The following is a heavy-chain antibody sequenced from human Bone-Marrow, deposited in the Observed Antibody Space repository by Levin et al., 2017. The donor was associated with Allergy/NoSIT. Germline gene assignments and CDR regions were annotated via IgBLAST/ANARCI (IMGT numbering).Heavy chain of an antibody. J-gene: IGHJ3*02. CDR3: AWAWAETAADTVDI. Sequence: ASVKVSCKASGYSFTNFGLSWVRQAPGQGLEWMGWISPYNGDTHYAQKFQGRVTMTTDTSTSTAYMDLRSLIADDTAVYYCAWAWAETAADTVDIWGQGTMVAVSS. V-gene: IGHV1-18*01. D-gene: IGHD1-26*01. CDR1: GYSFTNFG. CDR2: ISPYNGDT.